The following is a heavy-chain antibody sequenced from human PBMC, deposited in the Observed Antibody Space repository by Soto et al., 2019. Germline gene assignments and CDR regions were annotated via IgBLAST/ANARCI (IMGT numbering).Heavy chain of an antibody. V-gene: IGHV1-58*01. J-gene: IGHJ6*02. Sequence: ASVKVSCKASGFTFTSSAVQWVRQARGQRLEWIGWIVVGSGNTNYAQKFQERVTITRDMSTSTAYMELSSLRSEDTAVYYCAAGGYCTNGVCYTDYYYYGMDVWGQGTTVTVSS. CDR3: AAGGYCTNGVCYTDYYYYGMDV. CDR1: GFTFTSSA. CDR2: IVVGSGNT. D-gene: IGHD2-8*01.